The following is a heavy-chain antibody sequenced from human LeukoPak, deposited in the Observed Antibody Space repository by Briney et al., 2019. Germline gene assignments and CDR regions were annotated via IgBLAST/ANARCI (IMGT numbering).Heavy chain of an antibody. CDR2: IGWSSTTI. CDR3: AKDMSSGGGWFNWYFDL. D-gene: IGHD6-19*01. Sequence: PGGSLRLSCAASGFKFDDYAMHWVRQIPGKGLEWVSGIGWSSTTIDYADSVKGRFTISRDNAKNSLSLQMTGLRPEDTAFYYCAKDMSSGGGWFNWYFDLWGRGTLVIVSS. V-gene: IGHV3-9*01. J-gene: IGHJ2*01. CDR1: GFKFDDYA.